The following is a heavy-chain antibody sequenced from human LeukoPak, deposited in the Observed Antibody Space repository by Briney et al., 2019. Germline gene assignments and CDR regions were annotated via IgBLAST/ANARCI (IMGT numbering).Heavy chain of an antibody. CDR3: AKTPWGDGVSDYFDY. V-gene: IGHV3-23*01. Sequence: PGGSPRLSCAASGFTFSSYAMSWVRQAPGKGLEWVSAISGSGGSTYYADSVKGRFTISRDNSKNTLYLQMNSLRAEDTAIYYCAKTPWGDGVSDYFDYWGQGTLVTVSS. CDR1: GFTFSSYA. J-gene: IGHJ4*02. CDR2: ISGSGGST. D-gene: IGHD5-24*01.